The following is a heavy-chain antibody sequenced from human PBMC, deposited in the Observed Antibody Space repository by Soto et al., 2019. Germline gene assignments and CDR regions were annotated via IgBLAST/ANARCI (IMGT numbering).Heavy chain of an antibody. CDR2: IIPIFGTA. CDR3: AGDRGGLSNHLWFWFDP. J-gene: IGHJ5*02. D-gene: IGHD3-10*01. V-gene: IGHV1-69*01. Sequence: VKASWKESRGGLGSYARSWVRQEQGQGLEWMGGIIPIFGTANYAQKFQGRVTITADESTSTAYMELSSLRSEDTAVYYCAGDRGGLSNHLWFWFDPWGQATLVTLSS. CDR1: RGGLGSYA.